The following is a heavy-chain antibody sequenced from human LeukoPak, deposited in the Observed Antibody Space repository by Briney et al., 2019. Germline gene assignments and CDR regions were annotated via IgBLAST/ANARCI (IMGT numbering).Heavy chain of an antibody. J-gene: IGHJ6*03. CDR2: INTNTGNP. V-gene: IGHV7-4-1*02. CDR1: GGTFNSYG. Sequence: ASVKVSCKASGGTFNSYGISWVRQAPGQGLEWMGWINTNTGNPTYAQGFTGRFVFSLDTSVSTAYLQISSLKAEDTAVYYCARSGGSGSYYARYYYYYMDVWGKGTTVTVSS. CDR3: ARSGGSGSYYARYYYYYMDV. D-gene: IGHD3-10*01.